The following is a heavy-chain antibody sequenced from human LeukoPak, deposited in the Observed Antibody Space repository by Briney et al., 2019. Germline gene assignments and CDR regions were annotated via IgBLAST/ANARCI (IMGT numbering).Heavy chain of an antibody. CDR3: ARVGGGANY. J-gene: IGHJ4*02. Sequence: PSETLSLTCTVSGGSIGSYYWSWIRQPPGKGLEWIGYIYYSGSTNYNPSLKSRVTISVDTSKNQFSLKLSSVTAADTAVYYCARVGGGANYWGQGTLVTVSS. V-gene: IGHV4-59*01. D-gene: IGHD3-16*01. CDR1: GGSIGSYY. CDR2: IYYSGST.